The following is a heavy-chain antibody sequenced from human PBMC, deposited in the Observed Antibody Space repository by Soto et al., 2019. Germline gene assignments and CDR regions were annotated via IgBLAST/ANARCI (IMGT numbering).Heavy chain of an antibody. V-gene: IGHV3-30*18. CDR3: AKDSVFEYSFGLHGFDS. CDR2: ITYDGSDT. Sequence: QEQLVESGGGVVQPGTSLRLSCGASGFSFSSYGMHWVRQAPGKGLEWVAFITYDGSDTYYVDSVKGRFTVSRHNSKNTLYLQMNSLKPEDTSIYYCAKDSVFEYSFGLHGFDSWGQGTLVTVSS. D-gene: IGHD4-4*01. CDR1: GFSFSSYG. J-gene: IGHJ4*02.